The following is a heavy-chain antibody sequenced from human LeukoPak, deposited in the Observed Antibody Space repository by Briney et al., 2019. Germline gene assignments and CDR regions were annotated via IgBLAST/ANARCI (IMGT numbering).Heavy chain of an antibody. D-gene: IGHD6-19*01. V-gene: IGHV4-34*01. J-gene: IGHJ4*02. Sequence: SETLSLTCAVYGGSFSGYYWSWIRQPPGKGLEWIGEINHSGSTNYNPSLKSRVTISVDTSKNQFSLKLSSVTAADTAVYYCASLGGPIAVAGTAYWSQGTLVTVSS. CDR1: GGSFSGYY. CDR3: ASLGGPIAVAGTAY. CDR2: INHSGST.